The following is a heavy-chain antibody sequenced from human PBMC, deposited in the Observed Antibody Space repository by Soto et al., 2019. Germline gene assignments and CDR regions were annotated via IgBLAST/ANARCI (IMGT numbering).Heavy chain of an antibody. D-gene: IGHD1-26*01. J-gene: IGHJ4*02. V-gene: IGHV1-69*13. CDR3: ARDRVGLEDY. CDR1: GGTFSSYA. CDR2: IIPIFGTA. Sequence: ASVKVSCKASGGTFSSYAINWVRQAPGQGLEWMGGIIPIFGTADYAQKFQGRVTITADESTSTAYMELSSLRSEDTALYYCARDRVGLEDYWGQGTLVTVSS.